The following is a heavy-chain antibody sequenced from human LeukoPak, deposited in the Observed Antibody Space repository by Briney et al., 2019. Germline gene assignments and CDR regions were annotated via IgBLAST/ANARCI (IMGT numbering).Heavy chain of an antibody. V-gene: IGHV4-61*10. CDR2: INHSGST. D-gene: IGHD3-22*01. J-gene: IGHJ4*02. CDR3: ATYDYYDREIL. Sequence: SETLSLTCTVSGGSISSGSYYWSWIRQPAGKGLEWIGEINHSGSTNYNPSLKSRVTISVDTSKNQFSLKLSSVTAADTAVYYCATYDYYDREILWGQGTLVTVSS. CDR1: GGSISSGSYY.